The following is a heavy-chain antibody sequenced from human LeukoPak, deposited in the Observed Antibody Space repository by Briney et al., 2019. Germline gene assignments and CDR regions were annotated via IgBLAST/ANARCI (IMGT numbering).Heavy chain of an antibody. CDR1: GFTFSIYE. Sequence: GGSLRLSCAAYGFTFSIYEMNWARQAPGKGLEWVSYIGSSGSTIYYADSVKGRFTISRDNAKNSLYLQMNSLRAEDTAVYYCARNPPDYYASGSYYKLGSCFDYWGQGTLATVSS. J-gene: IGHJ4*02. CDR3: ARNPPDYYASGSYYKLGSCFDY. D-gene: IGHD3-10*01. CDR2: IGSSGSTI. V-gene: IGHV3-48*03.